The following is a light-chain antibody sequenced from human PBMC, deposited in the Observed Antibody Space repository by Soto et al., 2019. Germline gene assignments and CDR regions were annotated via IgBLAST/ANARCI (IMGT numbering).Light chain of an antibody. J-gene: IGLJ1*01. V-gene: IGLV2-8*01. Sequence: QSALTQPPSASGSPGQSVTISCTGTSSDVGAYNYVSWYQQLPGKAPKLIIYEVSKRPSGVPDRFSGSKSGNTASLTVSGLQAEDEADYYVTSYAGTYSFLYIVATGTKLTVL. CDR2: EVS. CDR1: SSDVGAYNY. CDR3: TSYAGTYSFLYI.